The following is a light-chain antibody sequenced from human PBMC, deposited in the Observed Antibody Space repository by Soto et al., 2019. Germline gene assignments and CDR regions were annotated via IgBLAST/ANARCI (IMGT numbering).Light chain of an antibody. J-gene: IGKJ4*01. CDR1: QSISTW. V-gene: IGKV1-5*03. Sequence: DIQMTQSPSTLSASVGDRVTITCRASQSISTWLAWYQQEPGKAPKLLIHKASSLQSGVPSRFSGSGSGTDFTLTISSLHPDDFATYYCQQYNSYSLFGGGTKVDIK. CDR2: KAS. CDR3: QQYNSYSL.